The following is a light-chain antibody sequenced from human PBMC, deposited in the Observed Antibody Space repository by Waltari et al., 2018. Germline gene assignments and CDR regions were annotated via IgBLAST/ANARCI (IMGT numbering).Light chain of an antibody. CDR2: EGS. CDR3: CSYASTSTPRWV. CDR1: SSAIGSYNL. V-gene: IGLV2-23*01. Sequence: QSALTQPASVSGSPGQSITISCTATSSAIGSYNLVSWYQQHPGKAPKLIIYEGSKRPSGVSSRFSGSKSGNTASLTISGLQAEDEADYYCCSYASTSTPRWVFGGGTKLTVL. J-gene: IGLJ3*02.